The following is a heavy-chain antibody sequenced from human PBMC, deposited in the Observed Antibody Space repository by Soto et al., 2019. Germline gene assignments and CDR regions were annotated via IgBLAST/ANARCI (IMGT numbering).Heavy chain of an antibody. J-gene: IGHJ6*02. Sequence: GGSLRLSCAASGFTFSSYAMHWVRQAPGKGLEWVAVISYDGSNKYYADSVKGRFTISRDNSKNTLYLQMNSLRAEDTAVYYCARDRVPAALTADYYYYAMEVWGQGTTVTVS. CDR3: ARDRVPAALTADYYYYAMEV. D-gene: IGHD2-2*01. CDR1: GFTFSSYA. CDR2: ISYDGSNK. V-gene: IGHV3-30-3*01.